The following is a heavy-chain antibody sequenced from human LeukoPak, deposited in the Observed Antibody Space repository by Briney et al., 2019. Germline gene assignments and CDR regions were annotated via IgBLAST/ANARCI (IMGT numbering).Heavy chain of an antibody. J-gene: IGHJ4*02. CDR3: ASRYDYSNYIDY. D-gene: IGHD4-11*01. Sequence: SETLSLTCTVSGGSISSSSYYWGWIRQPPGKGLEWIGTIYYSGSTYYNPSLKSRVAISVDTSKNQFSLKLSSVTATDTAVYYCASRYDYSNYIDYWGQGTLVTVSS. V-gene: IGHV4-39*01. CDR1: GGSISSSSYY. CDR2: IYYSGST.